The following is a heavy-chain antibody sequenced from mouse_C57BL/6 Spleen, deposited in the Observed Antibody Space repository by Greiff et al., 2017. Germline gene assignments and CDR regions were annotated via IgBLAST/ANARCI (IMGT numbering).Heavy chain of an antibody. D-gene: IGHD2-4*01. CDR2: INPGSGGT. CDR1: GYAFTNYL. Sequence: VQLVESGAELVRPWTSVKVSCKASGYAFTNYLIEWVKQRPGQGLEWIGVINPGSGGTNYNEKFKGKATLTADKSSSTAYMQLSSLTSEDSAVYFCARSIYYDYPFAYWGQGTLVTVSA. J-gene: IGHJ3*01. V-gene: IGHV1-54*01. CDR3: ARSIYYDYPFAY.